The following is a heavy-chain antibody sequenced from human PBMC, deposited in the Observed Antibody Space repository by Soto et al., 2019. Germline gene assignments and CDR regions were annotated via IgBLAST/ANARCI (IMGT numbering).Heavy chain of an antibody. Sequence: QVQLQESGPGLVKPSGTLSLTCAVSGGSISSCNWWSWVRQPPRKGVEWIGENYHSGSTNYNPSLKSRVSISVTKCMNLFARRLSSVIVAGTAVYYCSIMTTAIAAGGMDVWGQGTTVTVSS. J-gene: IGHJ6*02. CDR2: NYHSGST. D-gene: IGHD4-17*01. V-gene: IGHV4-4*02. CDR3: SIMTTAIAAGGMDV. CDR1: GGSISSCNW.